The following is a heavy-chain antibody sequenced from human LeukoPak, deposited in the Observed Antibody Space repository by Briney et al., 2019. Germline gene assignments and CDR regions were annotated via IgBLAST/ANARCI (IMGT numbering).Heavy chain of an antibody. V-gene: IGHV4-34*01. CDR1: GGSFSGYY. Sequence: SETLSLTCAVYGGSFSGYYWSWIRQPPGKGPEWIGEINHSGSTNYNPSLKSRVTISVDTSKNQFSLKLSSVTAADTAVYYCARGSARTFRPYNWFDPWGQGTLVTVSS. CDR3: ARGSARTFRPYNWFDP. D-gene: IGHD1/OR15-1a*01. J-gene: IGHJ5*02. CDR2: INHSGST.